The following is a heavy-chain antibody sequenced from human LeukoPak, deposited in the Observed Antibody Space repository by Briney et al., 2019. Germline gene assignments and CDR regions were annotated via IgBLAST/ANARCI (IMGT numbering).Heavy chain of an antibody. CDR1: GGSISSYY. D-gene: IGHD5-18*01. V-gene: IGHV4-59*01. J-gene: IGHJ4*02. CDR3: ARTSYGVDY. CDR2: IYYSGST. Sequence: SENLSLTCTVSGGSISSYYWSWIRQPPGKGLEWIGYIYYSGSTNYNPSLKSRVTISVDTSKNQFSLKLSSVTAADTAVYYCARTSYGVDYWGQGTLVTVSS.